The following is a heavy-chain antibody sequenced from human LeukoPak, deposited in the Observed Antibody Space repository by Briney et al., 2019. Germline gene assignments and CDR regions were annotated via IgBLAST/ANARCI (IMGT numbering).Heavy chain of an antibody. Sequence: ASVKVSCTTSVYTFSDYYRHWVRQAPGHGLEYVGWRNPDDGDTNYGQKFQGRVSMTTVTSSNTAYMELSSLTTDDTAIYYCARRCSVAAMQDFQHWGQGTLVTVSS. CDR1: VYTFSDYY. CDR2: RNPDDGDT. D-gene: IGHD2-15*01. CDR3: ARRCSVAAMQDFQH. V-gene: IGHV1-2*02. J-gene: IGHJ1*01.